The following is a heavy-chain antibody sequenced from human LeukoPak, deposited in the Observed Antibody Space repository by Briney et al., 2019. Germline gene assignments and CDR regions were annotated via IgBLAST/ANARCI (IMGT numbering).Heavy chain of an antibody. D-gene: IGHD2-2*01. CDR1: GGSFSGYY. V-gene: IGHV4-34*01. CDR2: INHSGST. J-gene: IGHJ5*02. Sequence: SETLSLTCAVYGGSFSGYYWSWIRQPPGNGLEWIGEINHSGSTNYNPSLKSRVTISVDTSKNQFSLKLSSVTAADTAVYYCARGLGYCSSTSCYRAPNWFDPWGQGTLVTVSS. CDR3: ARGLGYCSSTSCYRAPNWFDP.